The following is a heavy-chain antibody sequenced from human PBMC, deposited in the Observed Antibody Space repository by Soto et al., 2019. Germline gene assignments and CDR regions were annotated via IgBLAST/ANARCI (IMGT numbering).Heavy chain of an antibody. J-gene: IGHJ4*02. CDR2: SYYTGSL. Sequence: SETLSLTCTVSGGSISSNGYYWGWMRQPPGKGLEWIGSSYYTGSLYYNPSLKSRVTISVDTSKNQFSLKLSSVTAADTAVYYCARVMSGGDFDYWGQGTLVTVSS. CDR1: GGSISSNGYY. CDR3: ARVMSGGDFDY. D-gene: IGHD2-15*01. V-gene: IGHV4-39*07.